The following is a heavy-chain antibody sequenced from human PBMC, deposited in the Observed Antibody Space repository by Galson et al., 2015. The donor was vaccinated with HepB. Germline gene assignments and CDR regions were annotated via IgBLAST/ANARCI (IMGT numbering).Heavy chain of an antibody. Sequence: SLRLSCAASGFTFRNYAMHWVRQAPGQGLEWVALISDHGGDKYYADSVKGRFTISRDNFKNTLYVQINSLRVEDTAILYCARGLSCTSTSCSSYFHYGVDVWGQGTTVTVSS. V-gene: IGHV3-30*04. D-gene: IGHD2-2*01. J-gene: IGHJ6*02. CDR1: GFTFRNYA. CDR3: ARGLSCTSTSCSSYFHYGVDV. CDR2: ISDHGGDK.